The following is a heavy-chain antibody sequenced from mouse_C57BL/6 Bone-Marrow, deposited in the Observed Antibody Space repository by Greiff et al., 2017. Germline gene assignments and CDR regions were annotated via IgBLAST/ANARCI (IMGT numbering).Heavy chain of an antibody. CDR2: IYPGNSDT. J-gene: IGHJ1*03. CDR1: GYTFTSYW. Sequence: EVQLQQSGTVLARPGASVKMSCKTSGYTFTSYWMHWVKQRPGQGLEWIGAIYPGNSDTSYNQKFKGKAKLTAVTSASTAYMELSSLTNEDSAVYYCTRNYDGYYDWYFDVWGTGTTVTVSS. V-gene: IGHV1-5*01. CDR3: TRNYDGYYDWYFDV. D-gene: IGHD2-3*01.